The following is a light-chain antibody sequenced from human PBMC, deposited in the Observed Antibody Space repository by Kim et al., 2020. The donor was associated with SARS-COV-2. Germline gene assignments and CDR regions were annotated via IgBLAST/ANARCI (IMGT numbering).Light chain of an antibody. Sequence: SYELTQPPSVSVSPGQTATITCSGDKLGYKYACWYQQKPGQSPVMVIYQYKKRPSGIPERFSGSNSENTATLTISGTQAMDEADYYCQAWDNNLVVFGGGTQLTVL. CDR2: QYK. J-gene: IGLJ2*01. CDR3: QAWDNNLVV. V-gene: IGLV3-1*01. CDR1: KLGYKY.